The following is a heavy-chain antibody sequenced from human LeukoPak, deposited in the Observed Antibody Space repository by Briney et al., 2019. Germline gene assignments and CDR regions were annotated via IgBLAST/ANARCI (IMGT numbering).Heavy chain of an antibody. CDR2: INHSGST. Sequence: KPSETLSLTCAVYGGSFSGYYWSWIRQPPGKGLEWIGEINHSGSTNYNPSLKSRVTISVDTSKNQFSLKLSSVTAADTAIYYCARESYSYEILTGYQRATWFDPWGQGTLVTVSS. CDR3: ARESYSYEILTGYQRATWFDP. V-gene: IGHV4-34*01. CDR1: GGSFSGYY. J-gene: IGHJ5*02. D-gene: IGHD3-9*01.